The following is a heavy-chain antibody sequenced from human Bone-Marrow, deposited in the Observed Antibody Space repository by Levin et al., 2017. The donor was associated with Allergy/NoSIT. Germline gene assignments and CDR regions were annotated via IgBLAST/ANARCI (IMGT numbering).Heavy chain of an antibody. D-gene: IGHD4-17*01. CDR1: GFSFSGHG. Sequence: SCATSGFSFSGHGFHWVRQAPGKGLEWVALTWYDETKRYYIDSVKGRFTISKDYSKNTVYLQMDSLKAEDTAVYYCARDLSYGSLDYRGQGTLVTVSS. CDR2: TWYDETKR. V-gene: IGHV3-33*01. CDR3: ARDLSYGSLDY. J-gene: IGHJ4*02.